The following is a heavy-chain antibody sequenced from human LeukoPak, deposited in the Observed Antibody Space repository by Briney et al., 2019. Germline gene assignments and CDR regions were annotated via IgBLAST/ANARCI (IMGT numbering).Heavy chain of an antibody. CDR3: TTGGNVIVAGTRAFDI. Sequence: GGSLRLSCAASGFTFSDYYMSWLRQAPGKGLEWVSYISSSGSTIYYADSVKGRFTISRDNAKNSLYLQMSSLRIEDTALYYCTTGGNVIVAGTRAFDIWGHGTMVTVS. D-gene: IGHD6-19*01. CDR2: ISSSGSTI. J-gene: IGHJ3*02. V-gene: IGHV3-11*01. CDR1: GFTFSDYY.